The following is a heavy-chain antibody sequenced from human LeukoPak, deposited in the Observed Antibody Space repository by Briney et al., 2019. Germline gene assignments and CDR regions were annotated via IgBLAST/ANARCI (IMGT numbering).Heavy chain of an antibody. D-gene: IGHD5-12*01. CDR2: IYSSGST. CDR3: ARSDSGYDYCFDY. Sequence: SETLSLICTVSGGSVSSGSHYWSWLRQPPGTGLEWIGHIYSSGSTNYNPSLKSRVTISVDMSKNQFSLKLSSVTAADTAVYYCARSDSGYDYCFDYWDQGTLVTVSS. J-gene: IGHJ4*02. CDR1: GGSVSSGSHY. V-gene: IGHV4-61*01.